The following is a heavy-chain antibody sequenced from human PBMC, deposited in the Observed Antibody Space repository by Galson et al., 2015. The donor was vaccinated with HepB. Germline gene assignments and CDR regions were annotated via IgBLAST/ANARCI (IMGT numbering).Heavy chain of an antibody. CDR1: GFTFSSYS. CDR3: ARDLRGCSSTSCLPYWYFDL. J-gene: IGHJ2*01. V-gene: IGHV3-48*01. CDR2: ISSSSSTI. Sequence: SLRLSCAASGFTFSSYSMNWVRQAPGKGLEWVSYISSSSSTIYYADSVKGRFTISRDNAKNSLYLQMNSLRAEDTAVYYCARDLRGCSSTSCLPYWYFDLWGRGTLVTVSS. D-gene: IGHD2-2*01.